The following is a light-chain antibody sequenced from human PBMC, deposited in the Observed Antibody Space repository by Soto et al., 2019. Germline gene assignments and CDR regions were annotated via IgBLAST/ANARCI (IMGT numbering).Light chain of an antibody. Sequence: DIVMTQTPLSLPVTPGEPASISCRSSQSLLDSDDGNTYLDWYLQKPGQSPQLLIYTLPYRASGVPDRFSGSGSGTDFTLKISRVEAEDVGVYYCMQRIEIPWTFGQGTKVEIK. CDR2: TLP. CDR3: MQRIEIPWT. J-gene: IGKJ1*01. V-gene: IGKV2-40*01. CDR1: QSLLDSDDGNTY.